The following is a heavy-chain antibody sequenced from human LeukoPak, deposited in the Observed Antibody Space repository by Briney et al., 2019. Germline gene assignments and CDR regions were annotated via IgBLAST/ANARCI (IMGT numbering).Heavy chain of an antibody. J-gene: IGHJ4*02. Sequence: SETLSLTCTVSGGSISSYYWSWIRQPPGKGVEWIGYIHYSGSTNYNPSLKSRVTISVDTAKNQFSLKMSSVTAADTAVYYCASLPWIQLWKHYWGQGTLVTVPS. D-gene: IGHD5-18*01. V-gene: IGHV4-59*08. CDR3: ASLPWIQLWKHY. CDR2: IHYSGST. CDR1: GGSISSYY.